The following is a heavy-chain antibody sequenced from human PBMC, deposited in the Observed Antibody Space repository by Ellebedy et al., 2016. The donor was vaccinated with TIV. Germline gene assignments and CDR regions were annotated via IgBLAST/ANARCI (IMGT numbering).Heavy chain of an antibody. Sequence: GESLKISCAASGFSFSNYAMSWVRQAPGKGLECVSAITGSGGSTYYADSVKGRFTISRDNSKNTLYLQMNSLRAEDTAVYYCAKAQYSGSYSPHWYFDLWGRGTLVTVSS. V-gene: IGHV3-23*01. CDR1: GFSFSNYA. CDR2: ITGSGGST. D-gene: IGHD1-26*01. J-gene: IGHJ2*01. CDR3: AKAQYSGSYSPHWYFDL.